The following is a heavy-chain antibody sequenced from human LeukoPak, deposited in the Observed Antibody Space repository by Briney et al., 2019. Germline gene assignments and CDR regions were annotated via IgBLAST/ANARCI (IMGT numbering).Heavy chain of an antibody. Sequence: PSQTLSLTCTVSGGSISSGDYYWSWIRQPPGKGLEWIGYIYYSGSTYYNPSLKSRVTISVDTSKNQFSLKLSSVTAADTAVYYCARDPLKEGNHLDYWGQGTLVTVSS. CDR1: GGSISSGDYY. J-gene: IGHJ4*02. D-gene: IGHD2/OR15-2a*01. CDR2: IYYSGST. V-gene: IGHV4-30-4*01. CDR3: ARDPLKEGNHLDY.